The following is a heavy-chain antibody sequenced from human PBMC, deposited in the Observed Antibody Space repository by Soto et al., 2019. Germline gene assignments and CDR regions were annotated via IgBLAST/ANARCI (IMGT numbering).Heavy chain of an antibody. CDR2: ISSSSSYI. CDR3: ARDLTSNTAMAYYFDY. V-gene: IGHV3-21*06. CDR1: GFNFSSYS. D-gene: IGHD5-18*01. J-gene: IGHJ4*02. Sequence: PGGSLRLSCAASGFNFSSYSMNWVRQAPGKGLEWVSSISSSSSYIYYADSLKGRFTISRDNAKNSLYLQMNSLRAEDTAVYYCARDLTSNTAMAYYFDYWGQGTLVTVSS.